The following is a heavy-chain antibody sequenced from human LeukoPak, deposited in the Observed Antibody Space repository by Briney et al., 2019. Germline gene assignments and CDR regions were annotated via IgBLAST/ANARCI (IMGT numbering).Heavy chain of an antibody. J-gene: IGHJ4*02. D-gene: IGHD6-13*01. Sequence: SQTLSLTCAISGDSVSSNSAAWNWIRQSPSRGLEWLGRTYYRSKWYNDYAVSVKSRITINPDTSKNQFSLQLNSVTPDDTAVYYCARLHWNSSIWSIDYWGQGTLVTVHS. CDR1: GDSVSSNSAA. V-gene: IGHV6-1*01. CDR2: TYYRSKWYN. CDR3: ARLHWNSSIWSIDY.